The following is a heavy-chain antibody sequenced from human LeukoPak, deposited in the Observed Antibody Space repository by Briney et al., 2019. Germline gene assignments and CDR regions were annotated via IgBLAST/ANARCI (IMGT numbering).Heavy chain of an antibody. CDR2: INPSGGST. J-gene: IGHJ4*02. CDR3: ASLDYYDSSGYYQFDY. V-gene: IGHV1-46*01. D-gene: IGHD3-22*01. Sequence: ASVKVSCKASGYTFTSYYMHRVRQAPGQGLEWMGIINPSGGSTSYAQKFQGRVTMTRDTSTSTVYMELSSLRSEDTAVYYCASLDYYDSSGYYQFDYWGQGTLVTVSS. CDR1: GYTFTSYY.